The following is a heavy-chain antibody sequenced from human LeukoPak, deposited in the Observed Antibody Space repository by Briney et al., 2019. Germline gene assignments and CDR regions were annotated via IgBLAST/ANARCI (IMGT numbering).Heavy chain of an antibody. CDR1: GFTFSSYA. V-gene: IGHV3-23*01. Sequence: PGGSLRLSCAASGFTFSSYAMSWVRQAPGKGLEWVSAISGSGGSTYYADSVKGRFTISRDNSKNTLYLQMNSLRAEDTAVYYCVRDGGSAIPFDYWGQGTLVTVSS. J-gene: IGHJ4*02. CDR2: ISGSGGST. CDR3: VRDGGSAIPFDY.